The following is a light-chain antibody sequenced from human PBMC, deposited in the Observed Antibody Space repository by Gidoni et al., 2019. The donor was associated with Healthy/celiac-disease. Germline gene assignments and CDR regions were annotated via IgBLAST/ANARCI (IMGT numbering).Light chain of an antibody. CDR2: DAS. J-gene: IGKJ4*01. CDR1: QSLSSW. Sequence: DIQMTQSPSTLSASLGDRVTITCRASQSLSSWLGWYQQTPGKAPKLLIYDASSMEIGVPSRFSGSGSGTEFTLTISSLQPDDFATYYCQQYNSYPLTFGGGTKVEIK. V-gene: IGKV1-5*01. CDR3: QQYNSYPLT.